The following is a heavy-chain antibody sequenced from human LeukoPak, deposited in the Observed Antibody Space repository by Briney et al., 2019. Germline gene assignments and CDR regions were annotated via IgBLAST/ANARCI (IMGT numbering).Heavy chain of an antibody. V-gene: IGHV1-18*01. D-gene: IGHD2-2*02. CDR2: ISAYNGHT. J-gene: IGHJ6*03. CDR3: VRDGHKLYDYYYYYMDV. Sequence: ASVKVSCKASGYTFTRYGISWVRQAPGQRLEWMGWISAYNGHTNYTQKLQGRVTMTTDTSTSTAYMELRSLRSDDTAVYFCVRDGHKLYDYYYYYMDVWGKGTTVTVSS. CDR1: GYTFTRYG.